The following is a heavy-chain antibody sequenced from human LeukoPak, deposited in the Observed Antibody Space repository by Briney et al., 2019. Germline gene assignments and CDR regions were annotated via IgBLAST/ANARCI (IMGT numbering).Heavy chain of an antibody. CDR3: ARQGSGSTTSIDY. D-gene: IGHD1-1*01. J-gene: IGHJ4*02. Sequence: SETLSLTCTVSGGSISSSSYYWGWIRQPPGKGLEWIGSIYYSGSTNYNPSLKSRVTISVDTSKNQFSLKLSSVTAADTAVYYCARQGSGSTTSIDYWGQGTLVTVSS. CDR2: IYYSGST. CDR1: GGSISSSSYY. V-gene: IGHV4-39*01.